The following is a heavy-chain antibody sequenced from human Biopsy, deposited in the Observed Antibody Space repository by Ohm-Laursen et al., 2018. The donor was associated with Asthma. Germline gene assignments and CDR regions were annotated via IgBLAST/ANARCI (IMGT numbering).Heavy chain of an antibody. V-gene: IGHV4-4*02. J-gene: IGHJ4*02. CDR2: IYHSGST. Sequence: TLSLTCAVSGVSISSTNWWSWVRQPPGKGLEWIGEIYHSGSTNYNPSLQSRVSISVDKSKNQFSRKVRSVTAADTAVYYCANYGDGSSWGQGTLVTVSS. D-gene: IGHD4-17*01. CDR3: ANYGDGSS. CDR1: GVSISSTNW.